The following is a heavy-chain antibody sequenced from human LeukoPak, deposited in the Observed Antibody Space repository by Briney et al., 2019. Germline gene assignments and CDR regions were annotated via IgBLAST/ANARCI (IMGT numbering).Heavy chain of an antibody. CDR2: ISHTGTTI. V-gene: IGHV3-11*04. CDR3: AREAPSGDYSFDY. CDR1: GFTFSDHY. D-gene: IGHD4-17*01. Sequence: GGSLRLSCAASGFTFSDHYMSWIRQAPGKGLEWVSYISHTGTTIYYADSVKGRFTISRDNAKNSLYLQMNSLRAEDTAVYYCAREAPSGDYSFDYWGQGTLVTVSS. J-gene: IGHJ4*02.